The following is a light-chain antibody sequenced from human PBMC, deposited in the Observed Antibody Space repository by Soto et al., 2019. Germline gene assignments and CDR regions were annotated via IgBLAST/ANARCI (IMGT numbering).Light chain of an antibody. Sequence: QSALTQPASVSGSPGQSITISCTGTSSDVGSHNFVSWYQQRPGKAPKLMIFEVTKRPSGVSSRFSGSKSGNTASLTISGLQAEDEADYYCSSYASGNTHVFGTGTKLTVL. CDR3: SSYASGNTHV. CDR1: SSDVGSHNF. CDR2: EVT. J-gene: IGLJ1*01. V-gene: IGLV2-14*02.